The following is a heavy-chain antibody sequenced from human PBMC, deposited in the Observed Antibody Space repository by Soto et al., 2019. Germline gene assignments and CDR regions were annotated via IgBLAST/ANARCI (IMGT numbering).Heavy chain of an antibody. D-gene: IGHD4-17*01. CDR1: GFTFSSYS. Sequence: EVQLVESGGGLVQPGGSLRLSCAASGFTFSSYSMNWVRQAPGKGLEWVSYISSSSSTIYYADSVKGRFTISRDNAKNSRYLQMNSLRAEDTAVYYCASFTMTTVTYWGQGTLVTVSS. V-gene: IGHV3-48*01. CDR3: ASFTMTTVTY. CDR2: ISSSSSTI. J-gene: IGHJ4*02.